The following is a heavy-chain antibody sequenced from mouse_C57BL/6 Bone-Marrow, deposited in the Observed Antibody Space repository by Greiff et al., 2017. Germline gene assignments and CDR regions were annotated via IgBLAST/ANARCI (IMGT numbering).Heavy chain of an antibody. D-gene: IGHD4-1*01. CDR2: ISYDGSN. V-gene: IGHV3-6*01. Sequence: DVQLQESGPGLVKPSQSLSLTCSVTGYSITSGYYWNWIRQFPGNKLEWMGYISYDGSNNYNPSLKNRISITRDTSKNQFFLKLNSVTTEDTATYYCARVGRVDYWGQGTTLTVSS. CDR3: ARVGRVDY. CDR1: GYSITSGYY. J-gene: IGHJ2*01.